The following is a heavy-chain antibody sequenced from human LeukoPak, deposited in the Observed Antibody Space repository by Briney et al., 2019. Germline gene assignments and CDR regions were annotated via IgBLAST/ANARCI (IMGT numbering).Heavy chain of an antibody. CDR2: ISAYNGNT. Sequence: GASVKVSCKASGYTFTSYDINWVRQATGQGLEWMGWISAYNGNTNYAQKLQGRVTMTTDTSTSTAYMELRSLRSDDTAVYYCARVGYYGSGTQEWYYYYYMDVWGKGTTVTISS. CDR1: GYTFTSYD. D-gene: IGHD3-10*01. V-gene: IGHV1-18*01. J-gene: IGHJ6*03. CDR3: ARVGYYGSGTQEWYYYYYMDV.